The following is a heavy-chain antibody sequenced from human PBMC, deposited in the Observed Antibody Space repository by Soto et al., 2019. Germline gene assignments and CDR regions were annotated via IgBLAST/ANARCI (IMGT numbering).Heavy chain of an antibody. J-gene: IGHJ4*02. V-gene: IGHV3-53*01. D-gene: IGHD6-19*01. CDR3: ARDGAYSSGWYVTGFDY. CDR2: IYSGGST. Sequence: LRLACAASGFTVSSNYMSWVRQAQGKGLEWVSVIYSGGSTYYADSVKGRFTISRDNSKNTLYLQMNSLRAEDTAVYYCARDGAYSSGWYVTGFDYWGQGXLVTVYS. CDR1: GFTVSSNY.